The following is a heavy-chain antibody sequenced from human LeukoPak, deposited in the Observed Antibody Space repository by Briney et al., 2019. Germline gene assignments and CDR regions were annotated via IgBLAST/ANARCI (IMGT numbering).Heavy chain of an antibody. CDR2: ISPDGRNI. V-gene: IGHV3-74*01. CDR3: ARAALGESVY. J-gene: IGHJ4*02. Sequence: GGSLRLSCAASGFTLSDYWMNWVRQAPGKGPVWVSHISPDGRNIAYADSVKGRFTISRDSAKNTLYLQMNSLRVGDTAVYYCARAALGESVYWGQGTLVTVSS. D-gene: IGHD2-21*01. CDR1: GFTLSDYW.